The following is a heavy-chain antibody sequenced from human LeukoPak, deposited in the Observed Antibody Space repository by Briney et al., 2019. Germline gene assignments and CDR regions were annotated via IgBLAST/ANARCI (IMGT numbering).Heavy chain of an antibody. V-gene: IGHV1-2*02. D-gene: IGHD6-6*01. Sequence: GASVKVSCKASGYTFTGYHIHWVRQAPGQGLEWMGWINPNSGGTNYAQKFQGRVTMTRDTSISAAYMELSRLRSDDTAVYYCARDHEPEYSSSLGLFDPWGQGTLVTVSS. CDR3: ARDHEPEYSSSLGLFDP. CDR2: INPNSGGT. J-gene: IGHJ5*02. CDR1: GYTFTGYH.